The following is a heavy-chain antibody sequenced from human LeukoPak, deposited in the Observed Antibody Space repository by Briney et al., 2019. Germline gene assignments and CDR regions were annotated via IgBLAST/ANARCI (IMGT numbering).Heavy chain of an antibody. V-gene: IGHV4-59*01. D-gene: IGHD4-23*01. CDR3: ARGDDYGGNSNFDY. J-gene: IGHJ4*02. Sequence: SETLSLTCTVSGGSFSSYYWTWIRQPPGKGLEWIGYIYYSGSTNYNPSLKSRVTISVDTSKNQFSLKLSSVTAADTAVYYCARGDDYGGNSNFDYWGQGTLVTVSS. CDR1: GGSFSSYY. CDR2: IYYSGST.